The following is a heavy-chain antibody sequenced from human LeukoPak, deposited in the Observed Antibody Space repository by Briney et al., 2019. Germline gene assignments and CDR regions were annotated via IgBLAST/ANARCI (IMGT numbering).Heavy chain of an antibody. CDR1: GFTFSTCA. D-gene: IGHD6-6*01. V-gene: IGHV3-23*01. J-gene: IGHJ4*02. CDR2: ITYSGGNT. CDR3: TKAVSEYSSSSWDY. Sequence: GGSLRLSCAASGFTFSTCAMSWVRQAPGKGLEWVSTITYSGGNTHYADSVKGRFTISRDNSKNTLYLQMNSLRAEGTAVYYCTKAVSEYSSSSWDYWGQGTLVTVSS.